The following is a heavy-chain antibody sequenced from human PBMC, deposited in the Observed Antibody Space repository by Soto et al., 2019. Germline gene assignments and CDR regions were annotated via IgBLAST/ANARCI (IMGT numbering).Heavy chain of an antibody. J-gene: IGHJ4*02. D-gene: IGHD6-13*01. V-gene: IGHV2-5*01. CDR2: IYWNDDK. CDR1: GFSLGTSGVG. CDR3: AHSVGIAAAGLNDY. Sequence: SGPTLVNPTQTLTLTCTFSGFSLGTSGVGVGWIRQPPGRALEWLALIYWNDDKRYSPPLKSRLTITKDTSKNQVVLTMTNMDPVDTATYYCAHSVGIAAAGLNDYWGQGTLVTVSS.